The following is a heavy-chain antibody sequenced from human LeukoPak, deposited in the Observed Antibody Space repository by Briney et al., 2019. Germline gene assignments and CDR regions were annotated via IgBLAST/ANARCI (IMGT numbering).Heavy chain of an antibody. CDR3: AREPPSGTFYYYYYMDV. CDR2: IYTSGST. CDR1: GGSISSYY. Sequence: SETLSLTCTVSGGSISSYYWNWIRQPAGKGLEWIGRIYTSGSTNYNSSLKSRVTISVDKSKNQLSLKLSSVTAADTAVYYCAREPPSGTFYYYYYMDVWGKGTTVTVSS. J-gene: IGHJ6*03. D-gene: IGHD2-2*01. V-gene: IGHV4-4*07.